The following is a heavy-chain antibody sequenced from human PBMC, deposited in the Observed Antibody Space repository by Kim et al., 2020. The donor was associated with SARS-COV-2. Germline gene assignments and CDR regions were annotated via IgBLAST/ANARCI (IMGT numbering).Heavy chain of an antibody. V-gene: IGHV3-23*01. J-gene: IGHJ4*02. Sequence: GRFTISRDNSKNTLYLQMNSMRAEDTAVYYCAKDREDILTGYFSAGAFDYWGQGTLVTVPS. D-gene: IGHD3-9*01. CDR3: AKDREDILTGYFSAGAFDY.